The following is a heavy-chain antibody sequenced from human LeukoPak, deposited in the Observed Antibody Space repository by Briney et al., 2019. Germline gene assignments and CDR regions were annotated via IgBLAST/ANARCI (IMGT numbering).Heavy chain of an antibody. D-gene: IGHD3-3*01. CDR1: GFTFSSYG. J-gene: IGHJ6*03. V-gene: IGHV3-30*02. CDR3: AKDYTIFGVVSGGYYMDV. Sequence: GGSLRLSCAASGFTFSSYGMHWVRQAPGKGLEWVAFIRYDGSNKYYADSVKGRFTISRDNSKNTLYLQMNSLRAEDTAVYYCAKDYTIFGVVSGGYYMDVWGKGTTVTVSS. CDR2: IRYDGSNK.